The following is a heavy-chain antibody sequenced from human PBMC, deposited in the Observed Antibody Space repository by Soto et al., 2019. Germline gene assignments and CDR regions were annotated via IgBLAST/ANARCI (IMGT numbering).Heavy chain of an antibody. V-gene: IGHV4-59*01. CDR1: GGSISSYY. CDR2: IYYSGST. Sequence: ETLSLTCTVSGGSISSYYWSWIRQPPGKGLEWIGYIYYSGSTNYNPSLKSRVTISVDTSKNQFSLKLSSVTAADTAVYYCARRYDYVSGPFDYWGQGTLVTVSS. J-gene: IGHJ4*02. CDR3: ARRYDYVSGPFDY. D-gene: IGHD3-16*01.